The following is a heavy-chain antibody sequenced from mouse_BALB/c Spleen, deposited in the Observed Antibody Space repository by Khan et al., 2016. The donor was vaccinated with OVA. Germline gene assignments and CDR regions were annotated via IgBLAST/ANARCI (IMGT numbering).Heavy chain of an antibody. Sequence: VQLQQSGAELAKPGASVKMSCKASGYTFTSYWMHWIKQRPGQGLEWIGYINPTSGYTDYNQKFKDKATLTADKSSSTAYMQLRSLTTDDSDVYYCARDRIDYWGQGTALTVSS. V-gene: IGHV1-7*01. J-gene: IGHJ2*01. CDR3: ARDRIDY. CDR2: INPTSGYT. CDR1: GYTFTSYW.